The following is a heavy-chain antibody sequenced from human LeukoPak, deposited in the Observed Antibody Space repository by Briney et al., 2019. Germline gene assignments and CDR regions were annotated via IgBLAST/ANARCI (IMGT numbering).Heavy chain of an antibody. V-gene: IGHV3-48*02. CDR2: ISSSRSTI. CDR1: GLTFSSYA. CDR3: VRDSQDYSNYYYYYYGMDV. D-gene: IGHD4-11*01. Sequence: GGSLRLSRAASGLTFSSYAMTWVRQAPGKGLEWVSTISSSRSTIYYADSVKGRFTVSRDNSKNSLFLQMNTLRDEDTAVYYCVRDSQDYSNYYYYYYGMDVWGQGTTVTVSS. J-gene: IGHJ6*02.